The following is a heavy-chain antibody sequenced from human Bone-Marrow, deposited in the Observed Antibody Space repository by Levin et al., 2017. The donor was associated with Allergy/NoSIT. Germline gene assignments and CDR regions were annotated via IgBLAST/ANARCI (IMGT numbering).Heavy chain of an antibody. J-gene: IGHJ6*02. CDR2: ISSRSTTI. CDR3: ARDYCSFISCYDV. D-gene: IGHD6-13*01. V-gene: IGHV3-48*02. Sequence: QHGESLKISCTASGFTLTSYGMNWLRQAPGKGLEWVSYISSRSTTIYYADSVKGRFTISRDNAKNSLSLQMNSLRDEDTAVYYCARDYCSFISCYDVWGQGTTVTVSS. CDR1: GFTLTSYG.